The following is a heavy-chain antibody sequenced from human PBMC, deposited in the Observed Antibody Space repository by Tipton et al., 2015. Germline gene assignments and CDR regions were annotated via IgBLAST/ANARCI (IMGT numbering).Heavy chain of an antibody. CDR3: AKGVAYYYAMDV. CDR1: GFTFSNYG. V-gene: IGHV3-30*18. J-gene: IGHJ6*02. Sequence: SLRLSCAASGFTFSNYGMHWVRQAPGKGLEWLAVIPYDGNNKYYGDSVKGRFTISRDSSKKTLNLQMNSLRAEDTAVYYCAKGVAYYYAMDVWGQGATVTVSS. CDR2: IPYDGNNK. D-gene: IGHD2-15*01.